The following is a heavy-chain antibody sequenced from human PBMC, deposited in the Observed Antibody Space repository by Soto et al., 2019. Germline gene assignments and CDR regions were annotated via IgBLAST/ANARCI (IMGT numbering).Heavy chain of an antibody. Sequence: PGGSLRLSCAASGFTFSSYSMNWVRQAPGKGLEWVSSISSSSSYIYYADSVKGRFTISRDDAKNSLYLQMNSLRAEDTAVYYCARLLLWFGEEDWFDPWGQGTLVTVSS. V-gene: IGHV3-21*01. J-gene: IGHJ5*02. D-gene: IGHD3-10*01. CDR2: ISSSSSYI. CDR1: GFTFSSYS. CDR3: ARLLLWFGEEDWFDP.